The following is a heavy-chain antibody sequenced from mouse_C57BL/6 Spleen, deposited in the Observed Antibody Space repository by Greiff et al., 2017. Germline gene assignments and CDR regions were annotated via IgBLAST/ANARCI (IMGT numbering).Heavy chain of an antibody. V-gene: IGHV1-82*01. CDR3: ARDAGTDFDY. Sequence: QVQLKESGPELVKPGASVKISCKASGYAFSSSWMNWVKQRPGKGLEWIGRIYPGDGDTNYNGKFKGKATLTADKSSSTAYMQLSSLTSEDSAVYFCARDAGTDFDYWGQGTTLTVSS. CDR1: GYAFSSSW. CDR2: IYPGDGDT. D-gene: IGHD3-3*01. J-gene: IGHJ2*01.